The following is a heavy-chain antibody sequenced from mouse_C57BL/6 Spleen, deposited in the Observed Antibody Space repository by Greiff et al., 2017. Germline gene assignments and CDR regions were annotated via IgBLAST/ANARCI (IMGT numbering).Heavy chain of an antibody. CDR1: GFTFSSYA. V-gene: IGHV5-4*01. CDR2: ISDGGSYT. Sequence: EVHLVESGGGLVKPGGSLKLSCAASGFTFSSYAMSWVRQTPEKRLEWVATISDGGSYTYYPDNVKGRFTISRDNAKNNLYLQISHLKSEDTAMYYCARDRGSFYYFDDWGQGTTLTVSS. CDR3: ARDRGSFYYFDD. J-gene: IGHJ2*01. D-gene: IGHD1-1*01.